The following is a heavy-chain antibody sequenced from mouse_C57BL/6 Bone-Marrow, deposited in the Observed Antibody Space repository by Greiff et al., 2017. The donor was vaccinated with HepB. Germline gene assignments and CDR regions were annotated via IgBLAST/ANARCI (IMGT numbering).Heavy chain of an antibody. CDR3: ARSLYYYGPSYAMDY. Sequence: VQLKESGPGMVKPSQSLSLTCTVTGYSITSGYDWHWIRHFPGNKLEWMGYISYSGSTNYNPSLKSRISITHDTSKNHFFLKLNSVTTEDTATYYCARSLYYYGPSYAMDYWGQGTSVTVSS. J-gene: IGHJ4*01. V-gene: IGHV3-1*01. CDR1: GYSITSGYD. D-gene: IGHD1-1*01. CDR2: ISYSGST.